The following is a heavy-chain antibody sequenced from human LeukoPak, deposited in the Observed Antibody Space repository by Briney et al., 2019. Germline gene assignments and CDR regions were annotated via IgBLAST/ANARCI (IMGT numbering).Heavy chain of an antibody. D-gene: IGHD5-18*01. V-gene: IGHV3-23*01. CDR2: ISTSGVET. CDR1: GFTFSSYA. Sequence: PGGSLRLSCAASGFTFSSYAMSWVRQTPGKGLVWVSSISTSGVETYYADSVKGRLTISRDNSNNTLYLQMNSLRAEDTALYYCAKVDARGYSHGLDYWGQGILVTVSS. J-gene: IGHJ4*02. CDR3: AKVDARGYSHGLDY.